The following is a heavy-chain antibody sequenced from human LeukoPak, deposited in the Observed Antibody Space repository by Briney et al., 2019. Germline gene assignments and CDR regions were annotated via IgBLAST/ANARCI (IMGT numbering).Heavy chain of an antibody. CDR1: VSSSTRYW. CDR2: VYPSDSDT. Sequence: GPLPSSCMCSVSSSTRYWIGGVRPMRRQGMEWRGFVYPSDSDTRYSPSFQGQVTISADKPISTASLQWSSRKASDTAMYYCARLDTAMVTLSPEHFDYWGQGTLVTVSS. J-gene: IGHJ4*02. V-gene: IGHV5-51*04. D-gene: IGHD5-18*01. CDR3: ARLDTAMVTLSPEHFDY.